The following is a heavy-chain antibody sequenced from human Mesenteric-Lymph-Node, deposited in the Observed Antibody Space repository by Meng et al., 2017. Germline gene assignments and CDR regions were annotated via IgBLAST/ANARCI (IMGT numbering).Heavy chain of an antibody. CDR2: ISYDGNKK. Sequence: QVQLVESGGGVVQPGRSLRRSCVASGFTFSSYGMHWVRQAPGKGLEWVALISYDGNKKYYGDSVKGRFTISRDISKNTLYLQMNSLRPEDTAVYFCAKSLEAAATGFDYWGQGTLVTVSS. D-gene: IGHD2-15*01. V-gene: IGHV3-30*18. CDR3: AKSLEAAATGFDY. CDR1: GFTFSSYG. J-gene: IGHJ4*02.